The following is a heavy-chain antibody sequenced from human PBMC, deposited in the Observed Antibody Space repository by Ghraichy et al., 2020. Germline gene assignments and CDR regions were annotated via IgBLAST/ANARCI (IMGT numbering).Heavy chain of an antibody. V-gene: IGHV3-7*03. D-gene: IGHD3-22*01. CDR1: GFTFSSYC. J-gene: IGHJ2*01. CDR2: IKQDGSEK. Sequence: GGSLRLSCAASGFTFSSYCMSWVRQAPGKGLEWVANIKQDGSEKYYVDSVKGRFTISRDNAKNSLYLQMNSLRAEDTAVYYCARVDSSGWNWYFDLWGRGTLVTVSS. CDR3: ARVDSSGWNWYFDL.